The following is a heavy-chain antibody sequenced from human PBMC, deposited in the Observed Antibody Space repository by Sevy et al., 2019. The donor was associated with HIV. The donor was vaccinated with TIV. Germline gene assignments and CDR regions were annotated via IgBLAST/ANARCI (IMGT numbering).Heavy chain of an antibody. Sequence: GESLKISCKGSGYSFTSYWIGWVRQMPGKGLEWMGIIYPGDSDTRCSPSFQGQVTISADKSISTAYLQWSSLKASDTAMYYCARRGGYGDPEGRAFDIWGQGTMVTVSS. V-gene: IGHV5-51*01. CDR2: IYPGDSDT. CDR1: GYSFTSYW. J-gene: IGHJ3*02. CDR3: ARRGGYGDPEGRAFDI. D-gene: IGHD4-17*01.